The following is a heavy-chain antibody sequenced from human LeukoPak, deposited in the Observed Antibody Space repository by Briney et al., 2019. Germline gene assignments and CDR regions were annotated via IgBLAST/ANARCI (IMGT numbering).Heavy chain of an antibody. J-gene: IGHJ4*02. Sequence: GASVKVSCKASGYTFTGYYMHWVRQAPGRGLEWMGWINPNSGGTNYAQKFQGRVTMTRDTSISTAYMELSRLRSDDTAVYYCARAATWIQLWLISDYWGQGTLVTVSS. CDR1: GYTFTGYY. CDR2: INPNSGGT. D-gene: IGHD5-18*01. CDR3: ARAATWIQLWLISDY. V-gene: IGHV1-2*02.